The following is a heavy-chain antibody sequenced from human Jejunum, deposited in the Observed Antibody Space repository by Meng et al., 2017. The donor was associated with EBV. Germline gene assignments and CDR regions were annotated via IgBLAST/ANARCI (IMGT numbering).Heavy chain of an antibody. D-gene: IGHD3-16*01. J-gene: IGHJ5*02. CDR1: GFTFSDHY. V-gene: IGHV3-72*01. Sequence: EVQLLESGGGLVQPGGSLRLSCAASGFTFSDHYMDWFRQAPGKGLEWLGLIRNKPRGYTAEYAASVKGRFTISRDDSRNSLYLQMNSLKTEDTAVYYCADLGTSPLGPRGQGTLVTVSS. CDR2: IRNKPRGYTA. CDR3: ADLGTSPLGP.